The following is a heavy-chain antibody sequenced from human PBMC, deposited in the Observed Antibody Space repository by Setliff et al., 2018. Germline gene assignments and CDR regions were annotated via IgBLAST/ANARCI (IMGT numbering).Heavy chain of an antibody. D-gene: IGHD4-17*01. CDR3: ARLPRTVTHFDY. CDR2: IFYSGSS. J-gene: IGHJ4*02. CDR1: GGSVTESF. V-gene: IGHV4-59*02. Sequence: SETLSLTCTVSGGSVTESFWSWIRQPPGKGLEWIGYIFYSGSSNYNPSLQSRVSISVDTSKNQLSLKLDSLTAADTAVYFCARLPRTVTHFDYWGQGALVTVSS.